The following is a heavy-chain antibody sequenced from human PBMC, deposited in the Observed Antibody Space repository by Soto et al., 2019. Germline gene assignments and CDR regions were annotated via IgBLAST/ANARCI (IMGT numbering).Heavy chain of an antibody. D-gene: IGHD5-12*01. J-gene: IGHJ4*02. CDR2: IKQDGSEK. CDR3: VRGYSDYTDYFDY. CDR1: GFTFGSFW. Sequence: LRLSCALSGFTFGSFWISGGSQAPGKGLEWAASIKQDGSEKYYVDSVTGRFIVSRDNAEKSLYLQMNSLRPEDTALYYCVRGYSDYTDYFDYWGQGTLVTVSS. V-gene: IGHV3-7*03.